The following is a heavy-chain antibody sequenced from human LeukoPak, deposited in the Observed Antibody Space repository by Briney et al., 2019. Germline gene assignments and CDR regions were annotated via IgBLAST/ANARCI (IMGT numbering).Heavy chain of an antibody. CDR3: ATYDSSGYKAFDI. Sequence: SETLSLTCTVSGGSISSSSDYWGWIRQPPGKGLEWIGTIYYSGSTYYNPSLKSRVTISVDTSKNQFSLKLSSVTAADTAVYYCATYDSSGYKAFDIWGQGTMVTVSS. CDR1: GGSISSSSDY. J-gene: IGHJ3*02. D-gene: IGHD3-22*01. CDR2: IYYSGST. V-gene: IGHV4-39*01.